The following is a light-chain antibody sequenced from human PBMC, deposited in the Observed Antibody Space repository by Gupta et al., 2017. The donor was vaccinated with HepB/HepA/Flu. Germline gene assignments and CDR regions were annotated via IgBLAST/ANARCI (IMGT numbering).Light chain of an antibody. CDR1: QDISNY. J-gene: IGKJ4*01. V-gene: IGKV1-33*01. CDR3: QRYDNPAIT. Sequence: IQMTQSPSSLSASVGDRVTITCQASQDISNYLNWYQQKPGKAPKLLIDDASKLETGVPSRFSGSGSGTDFTFTISSLQPEDIETYYCQRYDNPAITVGGGTKVEIK. CDR2: DAS.